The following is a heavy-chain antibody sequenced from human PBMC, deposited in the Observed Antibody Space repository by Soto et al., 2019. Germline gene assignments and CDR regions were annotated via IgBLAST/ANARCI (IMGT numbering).Heavy chain of an antibody. Sequence: QVQLVQSGAEVKKPGASVKVSCKASGYSFSDYDINWVRQATGQGPEWMGWMNPNSGNTGYAPKLQRRVTMTRNTSINTAYMELSSLGSEDTSVYYCARDNRYNWNDEGWFDPWGQGTLVTVSS. CDR3: ARDNRYNWNDEGWFDP. D-gene: IGHD1-20*01. CDR1: GYSFSDYD. V-gene: IGHV1-8*01. CDR2: MNPNSGNT. J-gene: IGHJ5*02.